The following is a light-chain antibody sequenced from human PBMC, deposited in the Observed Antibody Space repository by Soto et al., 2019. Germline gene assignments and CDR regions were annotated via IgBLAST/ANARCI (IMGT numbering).Light chain of an antibody. CDR1: QSVSSTY. J-gene: IGKJ1*01. V-gene: IGKV3-20*01. CDR2: GAS. CDR3: QQYTTSPPSWT. Sequence: EIVLTQSPGILSLSPGERATLSCRASQSVSSTYLAWYQQKPGQAPRLLIYGASSRATGIPDRFSGSGSGTDFTLTISRLEPEDVAVYYCQQYTTSPPSWTFGQGTKVEIK.